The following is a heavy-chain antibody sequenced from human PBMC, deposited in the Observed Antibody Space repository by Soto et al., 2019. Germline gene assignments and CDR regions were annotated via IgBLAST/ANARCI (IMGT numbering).Heavy chain of an antibody. D-gene: IGHD3-22*01. CDR3: ARDKVGYYDSSGYYRVSVPPDYYYGMDV. J-gene: IGHJ6*02. CDR1: GGTFSSYA. V-gene: IGHV1-69*01. Sequence: QVQLVQSEAEVKKPGSSVKVSCTASGGTFSSYAISWVRQAPGQGLEWMGGIIPIFGTANYAQKFQGRVTITADESTSTAYMELSSLRSEDTAVYYCARDKVGYYDSSGYYRVSVPPDYYYGMDVWGQGTTVTVSS. CDR2: IIPIFGTA.